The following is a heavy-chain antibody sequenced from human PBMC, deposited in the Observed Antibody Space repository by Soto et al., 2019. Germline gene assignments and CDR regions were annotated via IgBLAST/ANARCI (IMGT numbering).Heavy chain of an antibody. CDR3: MSTSHLHY. CDR2: IYYSGNT. CDR1: SASLSSSTYY. V-gene: IGHV4-39*01. Sequence: SETLSLPYSVSSASLSSSTYYWSWIRQPPGRGPEWIGSIYYSGNTYYKPSLKSRVSIFIDTSRNQFSLKLTSVTAADTVVYYFMSTSHLHYWGPGILVT. J-gene: IGHJ4*02.